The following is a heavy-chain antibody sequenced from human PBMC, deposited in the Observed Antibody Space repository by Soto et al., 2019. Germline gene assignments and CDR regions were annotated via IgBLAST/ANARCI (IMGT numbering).Heavy chain of an antibody. Sequence: XGSLRLACAAAGFTFGSLCMSWVRQAPGKGPVWVGRINGDGRNTRYTDSVKGRFTISRDNAKNTLYLQMDSLRAEDTAVYYCARDFMARGRDSNCFDTWGKGTVVTVS. CDR1: GFTFGSLC. CDR3: ARDFMARGRDSNCFDT. CDR2: INGDGRNT. V-gene: IGHV3-74*01. D-gene: IGHD3-10*01. J-gene: IGHJ5*02.